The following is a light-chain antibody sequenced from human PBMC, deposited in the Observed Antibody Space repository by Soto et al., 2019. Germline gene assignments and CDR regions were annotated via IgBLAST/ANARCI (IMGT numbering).Light chain of an antibody. Sequence: QSALTQSPSASGSPGQSVTISCTGTSSDIGGYNSVSWYQQHPGKAPKVMIYDVTKRPSGVPDRFSGSKSGTSASLAISGLQSEDEADYYCAAWDDSLNGWVFGGGTKLTVL. CDR3: AAWDDSLNGWV. V-gene: IGLV2-8*01. CDR2: DVT. CDR1: SSDIGGYNS. J-gene: IGLJ3*02.